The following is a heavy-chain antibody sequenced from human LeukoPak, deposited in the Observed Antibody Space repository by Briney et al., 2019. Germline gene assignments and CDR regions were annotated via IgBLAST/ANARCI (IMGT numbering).Heavy chain of an antibody. CDR2: IYYSGST. V-gene: IGHV4-39*01. Sequence: PSETLSLTCTVSGGSISSISYYWGWIRQPPGKGLEWIGSIYYSGSTYYNPSLKSRVTISVDTSKNQFSLKLSSVTAADTAVYYCARQMVATRDFDYWGQGTLVTVSS. J-gene: IGHJ4*02. CDR1: GGSISSISYY. D-gene: IGHD5-12*01. CDR3: ARQMVATRDFDY.